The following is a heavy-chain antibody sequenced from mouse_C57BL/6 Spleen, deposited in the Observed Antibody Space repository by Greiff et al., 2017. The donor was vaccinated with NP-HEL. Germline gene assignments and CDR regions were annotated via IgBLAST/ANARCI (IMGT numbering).Heavy chain of an antibody. CDR3: ARDYSNYPFAY. V-gene: IGHV5-4*01. J-gene: IGHJ3*01. D-gene: IGHD2-5*01. Sequence: VQLKESGGGLVKPGGSLKLSCAASGFTFSSYAMSWVRQTPEKRLEWVATISDGGSYTYYPDNVKGRFTISRDNAKNNLYLQMSHLKSEDTAMYYCARDYSNYPFAYWGQGTLVTVSA. CDR2: ISDGGSYT. CDR1: GFTFSSYA.